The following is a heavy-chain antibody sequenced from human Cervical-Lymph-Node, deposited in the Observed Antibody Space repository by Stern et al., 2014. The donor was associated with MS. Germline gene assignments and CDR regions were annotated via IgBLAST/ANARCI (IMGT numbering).Heavy chain of an antibody. Sequence: QVQLQESGPGLVKVSQTLSLTCSVSGGSVSSPGYFWNWIRQHPGKGLEWIGKLYYSGSTYYNPSLKSRVTISMDTSKNQFSLKLSSMTAADTAIYYCARDPLVRSNYYYSGLDVWGQGTTVTVSS. CDR2: LYYSGST. CDR1: GGSVSSPGYF. J-gene: IGHJ6*02. V-gene: IGHV4-31*03. D-gene: IGHD6-6*01. CDR3: ARDPLVRSNYYYSGLDV.